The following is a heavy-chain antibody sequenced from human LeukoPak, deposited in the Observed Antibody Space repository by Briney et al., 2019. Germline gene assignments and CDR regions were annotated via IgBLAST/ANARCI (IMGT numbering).Heavy chain of an antibody. D-gene: IGHD3-9*01. Sequence: ASVKVSCKASGYTFTGYYMHWVRQAPGRGLEWMGWINPNSGGTNYAQKFQGRVTMTRDTSISTAYMELSRLRSDDTAVYYCASYDILTGYSRVDYWGQGTLVTVSS. CDR3: ASYDILTGYSRVDY. V-gene: IGHV1-2*02. CDR2: INPNSGGT. J-gene: IGHJ4*02. CDR1: GYTFTGYY.